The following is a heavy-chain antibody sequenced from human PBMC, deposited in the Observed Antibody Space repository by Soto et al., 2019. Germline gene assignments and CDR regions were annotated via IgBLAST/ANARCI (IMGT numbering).Heavy chain of an antibody. CDR3: ARGARHVTFGVDY. CDR1: GYTFTGYY. V-gene: IGHV1-2*04. Sequence: GSVKVSFNASGYTFTGYYMHLVRQAPGQGLEWMGWINPNSGGTNYAQKFQGWVTMTRDTSISTAYMELSRLRSDDTAVYYCARGARHVTFGVDYWGQGTLVTVSS. CDR2: INPNSGGT. D-gene: IGHD3-16*01. J-gene: IGHJ4*02.